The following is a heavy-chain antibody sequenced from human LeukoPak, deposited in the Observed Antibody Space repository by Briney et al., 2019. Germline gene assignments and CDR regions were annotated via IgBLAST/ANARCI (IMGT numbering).Heavy chain of an antibody. V-gene: IGHV1-46*01. CDR3: ARVRGHGDMIDY. CDR1: GYTLTNYY. D-gene: IGHD3-10*01. Sequence: ASVKVSCKASGYTLTNYYMHWVRQAPGQGLEWMGLINPTGSSTNYAQKFRGRVTMTRDTSTSKVYMALSSLRSEDTAVYYCARVRGHGDMIDYWGQGTLVTVSS. J-gene: IGHJ4*01. CDR2: INPTGSST.